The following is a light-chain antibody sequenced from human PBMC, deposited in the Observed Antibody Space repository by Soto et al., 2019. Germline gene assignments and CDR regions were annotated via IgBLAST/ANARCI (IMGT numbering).Light chain of an antibody. CDR3: QQRSNWRGT. CDR2: DAS. Sequence: EIVLTQSPATLSLSPGERATLSCRASQSVSRYLAWYQQKPGQAPRLLIYDASNRATGIPARFSGSGSGTDSTLTISSLEPEDFAVYYCQQRSNWRGTFGQGTRLEIK. J-gene: IGKJ5*01. V-gene: IGKV3-11*01. CDR1: QSVSRY.